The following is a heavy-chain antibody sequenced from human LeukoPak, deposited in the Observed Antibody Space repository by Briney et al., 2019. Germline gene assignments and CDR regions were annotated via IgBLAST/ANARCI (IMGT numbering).Heavy chain of an antibody. J-gene: IGHJ5*02. V-gene: IGHV1-8*01. CDR1: GYTFTSND. CDR2: MNPHSGSV. CDR3: VRVPQRVPHNWFDP. Sequence: ASVKVSCKASGYTFTSNDINWVRQATGQGLEWMGWMNPHSGSVGYAQKFQGRVIMTWDTSISTAYMELSGLTSDDTAVYYCVRVPQRVPHNWFDPWGQGTLVTVSS. D-gene: IGHD1-1*01.